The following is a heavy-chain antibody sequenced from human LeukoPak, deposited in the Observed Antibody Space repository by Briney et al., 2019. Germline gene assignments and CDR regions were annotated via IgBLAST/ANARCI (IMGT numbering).Heavy chain of an antibody. J-gene: IGHJ6*02. V-gene: IGHV3-11*06. Sequence: GGSLRLSCAASGFTFSDYYMSWIRQAPGKGLGWVSYISSSSSYTNYADSVKGRFTISRDNAKNSLYLQMNSLRAEDTAVYYCARVITIFGVVIYYGMDVWGQGTTVTVSS. CDR2: ISSSSSYT. CDR3: ARVITIFGVVIYYGMDV. D-gene: IGHD3-3*01. CDR1: GFTFSDYY.